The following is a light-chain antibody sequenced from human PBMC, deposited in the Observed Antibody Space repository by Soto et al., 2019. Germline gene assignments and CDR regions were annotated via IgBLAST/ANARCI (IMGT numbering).Light chain of an antibody. CDR3: QQYYSTPRT. V-gene: IGKV3D-15*01. CDR1: QNIRSS. CDR2: GAS. J-gene: IGKJ1*01. Sequence: EVVMTQSPASLSASPGERVTLSCRASQNIRSSLAWYQQKPGQAPWLLIYGASSRATGIPDRFSGSGSGTDFTLTISSLQAEDVAVYYCQQYYSTPRTFGQGTKVDIK.